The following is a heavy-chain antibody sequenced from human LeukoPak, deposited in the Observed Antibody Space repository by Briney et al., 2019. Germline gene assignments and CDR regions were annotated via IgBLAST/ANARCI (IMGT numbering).Heavy chain of an antibody. D-gene: IGHD3-10*01. CDR2: IAYEDGRNE. CDR3: AKERPEEYYGSGSYFDY. J-gene: IGHJ4*02. Sequence: GGSLRLSCAPSGFTFRSYVMHWVRQAPGKGLEWVAAIAYEDGRNEYYADSVKGRFTISRDNSKNTVYLQMNSLRAEDTAVYYCAKERPEEYYGSGSYFDYWGQGTLVTVSS. CDR1: GFTFRSYV. V-gene: IGHV3-30*18.